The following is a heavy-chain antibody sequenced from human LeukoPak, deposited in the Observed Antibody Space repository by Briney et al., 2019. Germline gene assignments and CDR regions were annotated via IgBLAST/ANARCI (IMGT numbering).Heavy chain of an antibody. J-gene: IGHJ3*02. Sequence: GGSLRLSCAASGFAFSSYSMNWVRQAPGKGLEWVSSISGSSTYIYYADSVKGRFTISRDDAKNSLYLQMNSLRAEDTAVYHCAKDWPSEWQQLPDYDAVDIWGQGTMVTVSS. CDR3: AKDWPSEWQQLPDYDAVDI. CDR1: GFAFSSYS. CDR2: ISGSSTYI. D-gene: IGHD6-13*01. V-gene: IGHV3-21*04.